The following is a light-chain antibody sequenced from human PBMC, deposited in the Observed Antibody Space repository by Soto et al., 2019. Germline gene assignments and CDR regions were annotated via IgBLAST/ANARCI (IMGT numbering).Light chain of an antibody. J-gene: IGLJ3*02. CDR2: DTT. CDR1: SGSVTSSHW. Sequence: QAVVTQEPSLTVSPGGTVTITCGSSSGSVTSSHWPYWVQQRPGQAPRTLIYDTTNRHSWTPARFSGSLLGGKAALTLSGAQPEDEAVYYCFITPTFGWVFGGGTKLTVL. V-gene: IGLV7-46*01. CDR3: FITPTFGWV.